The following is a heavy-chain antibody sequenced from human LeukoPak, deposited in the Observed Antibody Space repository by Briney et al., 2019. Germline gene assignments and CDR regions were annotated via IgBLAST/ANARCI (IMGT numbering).Heavy chain of an antibody. D-gene: IGHD2-2*01. CDR1: GFTLSSYW. V-gene: IGHV3-7*01. Sequence: GGSLRLSCAASGFTLSSYWMSWVRQAPGKGLEWVANIKQDGSEINYVDSVKGRFTISRDNAKNSMLLQMNSLRAEDTAVYYCAKSGTKGFDPWGQGTLVTVSS. CDR3: AKSGTKGFDP. J-gene: IGHJ5*02. CDR2: IKQDGSEI.